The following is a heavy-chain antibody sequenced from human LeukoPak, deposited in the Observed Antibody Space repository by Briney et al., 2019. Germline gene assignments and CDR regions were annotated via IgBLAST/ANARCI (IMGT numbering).Heavy chain of an antibody. CDR1: DGSISSTSYH. J-gene: IGHJ4*02. Sequence: PSETLSLTCTVSDGSISSTSYHWGWIRQPPGKGLEWIGSIYYRGNTYYNPSLQSRLTISIDTSTSRFSLNLSSVTAADTAVYYCARVNFGPPEHYFDNWDQGTLVTVSS. CDR2: IYYRGNT. CDR3: ARVNFGPPEHYFDN. D-gene: IGHD1-14*01. V-gene: IGHV4-39*07.